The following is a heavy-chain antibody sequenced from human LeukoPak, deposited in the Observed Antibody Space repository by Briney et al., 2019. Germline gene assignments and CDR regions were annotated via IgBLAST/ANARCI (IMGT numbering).Heavy chain of an antibody. J-gene: IGHJ2*01. D-gene: IGHD7-27*01. V-gene: IGHV3-74*03. Sequence: GGSLRLSCEVSGLTFSNYWMHWVRQAPGKGPVWVSRIISDGTTTKNADSVKGRFSISRDNAKNTLYLQMDSLRAEDTAVYYCASHWGAEYWNFDLWGRGTLVTVSS. CDR2: IISDGTTT. CDR3: ASHWGAEYWNFDL. CDR1: GLTFSNYW.